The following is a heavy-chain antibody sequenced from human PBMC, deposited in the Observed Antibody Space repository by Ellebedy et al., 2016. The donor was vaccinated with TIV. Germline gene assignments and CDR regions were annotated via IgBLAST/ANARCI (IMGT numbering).Heavy chain of an antibody. J-gene: IGHJ4*02. V-gene: IGHV3-48*02. Sequence: PGGSLRLSCAASGLTLNNYDMNWARQAPGKGLEWIAYISTNGAIIAYADSVKGRFTISRDNAKNSLYLQMNSLRDEDTAVYHCVRRAVDFWGPGTLVTVSS. CDR2: ISTNGAII. CDR3: VRRAVDF. CDR1: GLTLNNYD.